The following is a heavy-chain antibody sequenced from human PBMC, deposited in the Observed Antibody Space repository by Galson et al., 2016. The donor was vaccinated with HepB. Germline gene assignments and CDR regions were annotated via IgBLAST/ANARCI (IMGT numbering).Heavy chain of an antibody. CDR2: VNQHGSVN. CDR1: GFTFSSHW. J-gene: IGHJ4*02. Sequence: SLRLSCAASGFTFSSHWMTWVHQAPGKGLAWVGNVNQHGSVNHYVDSMKGRFTSSRDNAKNSVYLQMNSLRAEDTAVYYCASYDFWSGFAFAYWGQGNLVTVSS. CDR3: ASYDFWSGFAFAY. D-gene: IGHD3-3*01. V-gene: IGHV3-7*01.